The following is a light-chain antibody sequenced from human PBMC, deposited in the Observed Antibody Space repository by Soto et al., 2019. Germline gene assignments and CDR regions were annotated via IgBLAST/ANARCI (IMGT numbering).Light chain of an antibody. J-gene: IGKJ2*01. CDR3: QQYGSSPPYT. V-gene: IGKV3-15*01. CDR1: QSVDTN. CDR2: SAS. Sequence: EVVMTQSPATLSVSPGDRATLSCRASQSVDTNVAWYQQKPGQAPRLLVHSASTRATGIPARFTGIGSGTDFTLTISGLQSDDFAVYYCQQYGSSPPYTFGQGTKLEIK.